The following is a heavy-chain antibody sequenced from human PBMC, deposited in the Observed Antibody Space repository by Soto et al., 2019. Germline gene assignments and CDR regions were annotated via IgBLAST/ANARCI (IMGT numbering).Heavy chain of an antibody. CDR2: ISSSSSYI. D-gene: IGHD3-3*01. CDR1: GFTFSSYS. V-gene: IGHV3-21*01. CDR3: ARDGQINYDFWSGYYFDY. Sequence: GESLKISCAASGFTFSSYSMNWVRQAPGKGLEWVSSISSSSSYIYYADSVKGRFTISRDNAKNSLYLQMNSLRAEDTAVYYCARDGQINYDFWSGYYFDYWGQGTLVTVSS. J-gene: IGHJ4*02.